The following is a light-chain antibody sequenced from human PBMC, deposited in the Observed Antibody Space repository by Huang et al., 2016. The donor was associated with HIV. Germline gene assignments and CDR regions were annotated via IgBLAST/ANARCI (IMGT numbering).Light chain of an antibody. Sequence: ETLMTQFPVTLSVSPGERATLSCRASQNVRNNLAWYQQKPGQAPRLLFYEASSRATGVPGRFSARGSGIDFTLTISSLQSEDFAVYYCQQFNNWPPAFGGGTTVEIK. V-gene: IGKV3-15*01. CDR3: QQFNNWPPA. J-gene: IGKJ4*01. CDR1: QNVRNN. CDR2: EAS.